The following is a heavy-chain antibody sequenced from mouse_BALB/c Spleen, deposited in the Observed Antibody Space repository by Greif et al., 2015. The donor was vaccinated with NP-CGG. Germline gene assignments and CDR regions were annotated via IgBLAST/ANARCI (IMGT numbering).Heavy chain of an antibody. CDR3: ARRVYSFDY. V-gene: IGHV1-7*01. J-gene: IGHJ2*01. CDR1: GYTFTSYW. Sequence: VKLVESGAELAKPGASVKMSCRASGYTFTSYWMHWVKQRPGQGLEWIGYINPSTGYTEYNQKFKDKATLTADKSSSTAYMQLSGLTSEDSAVSYCARRVYSFDYWGQGTTLTVSS. CDR2: INPSTGYT.